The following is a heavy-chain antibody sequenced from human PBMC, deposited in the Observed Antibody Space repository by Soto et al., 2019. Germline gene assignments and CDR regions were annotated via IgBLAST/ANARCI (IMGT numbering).Heavy chain of an antibody. V-gene: IGHV1-8*01. CDR2: MNPNSGNT. CDR1: GYTFTSYD. J-gene: IGHJ4*02. Sequence: ASVKVSCKASGYTFTSYDINWVRQATGQGLGWMGWMNPNSGNTGYAQKFQGRVTMTRNTSISTAYMELSSLRSEDTAVYYCARGSSSSWYVFSPYYFDYWGQGTLVTVSS. CDR3: ARGSSSSWYVFSPYYFDY. D-gene: IGHD6-13*01.